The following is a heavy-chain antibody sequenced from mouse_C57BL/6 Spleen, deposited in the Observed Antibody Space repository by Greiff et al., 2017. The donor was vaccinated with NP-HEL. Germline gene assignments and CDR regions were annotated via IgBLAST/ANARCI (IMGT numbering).Heavy chain of an antibody. D-gene: IGHD1-1*01. J-gene: IGHJ1*03. CDR1: GYTFTDYN. V-gene: IGHV1-22*01. CDR3: ARSRYYGRSPYWYFDV. CDR2: INPNNGGT. Sequence: VQLKQSGPELVKPGASVKMSCKASGYTFTDYNMHWVKQSHGKSLEWIGYINPNNGGTSYNQKFKGKATLTVNKSSSTAYMELRSLTSEDSAVYYCARSRYYGRSPYWYFDVWGTGTTVTVSS.